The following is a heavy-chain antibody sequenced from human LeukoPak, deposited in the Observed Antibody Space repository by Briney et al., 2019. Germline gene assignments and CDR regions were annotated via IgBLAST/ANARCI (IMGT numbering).Heavy chain of an antibody. J-gene: IGHJ4*02. CDR2: ISSSSSYI. CDR1: GFTFSSYS. D-gene: IGHD3-22*01. CDR3: AASSGSGNYAYYFDY. V-gene: IGHV3-21*01. Sequence: GGSLRLSCAASGFTFSSYSMNWVRQAPGKGLEWVSSISSSSSYIYYADSVKGRFTISRDIGKNSLYLQMNSLRAEDTAVYYCAASSGSGNYAYYFDYWGQGTLVTVSS.